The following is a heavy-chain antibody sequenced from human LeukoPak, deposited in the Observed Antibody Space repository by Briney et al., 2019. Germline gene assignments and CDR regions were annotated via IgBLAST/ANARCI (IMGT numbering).Heavy chain of an antibody. CDR3: ARNQYSSSSSYDY. J-gene: IGHJ4*02. V-gene: IGHV3-11*01. Sequence: GGSLRLSCAASGFTFSDYYMSWIRQALGKGLEWVSYISSSGSTIYYADSVKGRFTISRDNAKNSLYLQMNSLRAEDTAVYYCARNQYSSSSSYDYWGQGTLVTVSS. CDR2: ISSSGSTI. CDR1: GFTFSDYY. D-gene: IGHD6-6*01.